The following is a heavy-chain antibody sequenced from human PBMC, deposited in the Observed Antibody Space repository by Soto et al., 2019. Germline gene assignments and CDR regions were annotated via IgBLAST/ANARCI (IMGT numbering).Heavy chain of an antibody. J-gene: IGHJ5*02. CDR2: IYYSGST. D-gene: IGHD5-18*01. V-gene: IGHV4-59*01. CDR1: GGSISSYY. CDR3: ARGYSYGPRSSWFDP. Sequence: QVQLQESGPGLVKPSETLSLTCTVSGGSISSYYWSWIRQPPGKGLEWIGYIYYSGSTNYNPSLKSRVTISVDTSKNQFSLKLSSVTAADTAVYYCARGYSYGPRSSWFDPWGQGTLVTVSS.